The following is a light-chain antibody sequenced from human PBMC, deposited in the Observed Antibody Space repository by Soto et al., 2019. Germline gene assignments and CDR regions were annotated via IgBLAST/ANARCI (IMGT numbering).Light chain of an antibody. CDR1: QGISNH. CDR3: QQRNNYPIT. V-gene: IGKV1-9*01. CDR2: DAS. J-gene: IGKJ5*01. Sequence: DIQLTQSPSFLSASVGDRVTITCRASQGISNHLAWYQQRPGKAPKLLIYDASRLQSGVPSWFSGSGSGTEFTLTISSLQPEDFAVYYCQQRNNYPITFGQGTRLEIK.